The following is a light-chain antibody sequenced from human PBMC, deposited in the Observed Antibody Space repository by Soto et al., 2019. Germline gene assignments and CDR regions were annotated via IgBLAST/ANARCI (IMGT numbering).Light chain of an antibody. CDR3: QQCGSSPWT. V-gene: IGKV3-20*01. CDR2: AAS. CDR1: QSVSSYY. J-gene: IGKJ1*01. Sequence: EIVMTQSPATLSVVPGERATLSCSASQSVSSYYLAWYQQKPGQAPRLLIYAASSRATGIPDRFSGGGSGTDFTLTISRLEPEDFAVYYCQQCGSSPWTFGQGTKVDIK.